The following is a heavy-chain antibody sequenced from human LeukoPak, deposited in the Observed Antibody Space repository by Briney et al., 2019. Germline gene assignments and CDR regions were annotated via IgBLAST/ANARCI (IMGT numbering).Heavy chain of an antibody. V-gene: IGHV1-8*01. CDR2: MNPNSGNT. CDR1: GYTFTSYD. CDR3: ARAPYYYDSDPLWFDP. D-gene: IGHD3-22*01. J-gene: IGHJ5*02. Sequence: EASVKVSCKASGYTFTSYDINWVRQATGQGLEWMGWMNPNSGNTGYAQKFQGRVTMTRNTSISTAYMELSSLRSEDTAVYYCARAPYYYDSDPLWFDPWGQGTLVTVSS.